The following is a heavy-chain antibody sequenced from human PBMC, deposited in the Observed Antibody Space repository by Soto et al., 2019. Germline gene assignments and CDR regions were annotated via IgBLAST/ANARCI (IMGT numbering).Heavy chain of an antibody. CDR2: MNPNSGNT. V-gene: IGHV1-8*01. J-gene: IGHJ4*02. D-gene: IGHD2-21*01. Sequence: ASVKVSCKASGYTFTENDINWVRQATGQGLEWMGWMNPNSGNTGYAQKFQGRVTMTRDNSITTAYMELSSLRSEDTAVYFCVRAPSDYYSADYFDNWGQGTLVTVYS. CDR1: GYTFTEND. CDR3: VRAPSDYYSADYFDN.